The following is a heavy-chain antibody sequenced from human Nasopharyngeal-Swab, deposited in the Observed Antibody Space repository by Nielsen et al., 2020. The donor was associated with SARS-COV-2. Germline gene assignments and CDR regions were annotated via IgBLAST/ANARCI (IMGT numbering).Heavy chain of an antibody. Sequence: SETLSLTCTVSGGSISSSSYYWGWIRQPPGKGLEWIGSIYYSGSTYYNPSLKSRVTISVDTSKNQFSLKLSSVTAADTAVYYCAKGGRSITIFGVAGSFDNWGQGTLVTVSS. CDR2: IYYSGST. D-gene: IGHD3-3*01. V-gene: IGHV4-39*01. CDR1: GGSISSSSYY. CDR3: AKGGRSITIFGVAGSFDN. J-gene: IGHJ4*02.